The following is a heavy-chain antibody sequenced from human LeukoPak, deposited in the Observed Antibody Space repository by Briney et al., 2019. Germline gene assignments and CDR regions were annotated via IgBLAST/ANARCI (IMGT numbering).Heavy chain of an antibody. CDR3: AKDDYGGNSFGY. J-gene: IGHJ4*02. CDR1: GFTFSSYG. Sequence: GGSLGLSCAASGFTFSSYGMHWVRQAPGKGLEWVAVISYDGSNKYYADSVKGRFTISRDNSKNTLYLQMNSLRAEDTAVYYCAKDDYGGNSFGYWGQGTLVTVSS. D-gene: IGHD4-23*01. V-gene: IGHV3-30*18. CDR2: ISYDGSNK.